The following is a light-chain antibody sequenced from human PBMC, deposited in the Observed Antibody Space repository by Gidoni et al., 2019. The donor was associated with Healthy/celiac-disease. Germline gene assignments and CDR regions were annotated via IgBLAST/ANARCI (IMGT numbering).Light chain of an antibody. CDR1: QDISNY. CDR3: QQYDNLPYT. J-gene: IGKJ2*01. V-gene: IGKV1-33*01. Sequence: DIQMTQSPSSLSASVGDRVTINCQASQDISNYLNWYQQKPGKAPKLLIYDASNLETGVPSRFSGSGSGTDFTFTISSLQPEDIATYYCQQYDNLPYTFXXXTKLEIK. CDR2: DAS.